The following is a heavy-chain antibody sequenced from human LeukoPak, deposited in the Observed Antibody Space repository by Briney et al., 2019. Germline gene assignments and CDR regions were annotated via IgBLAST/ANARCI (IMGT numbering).Heavy chain of an antibody. CDR1: GFTFSSYA. V-gene: IGHV3-23*01. Sequence: GGSLRLSCAASGFTFSSYAMSWVRQAPGKGLEWVSAISGSGGSTYYADSVKGRFTISRDNSKNTLYLQMNSLRAEDTAVYYCAKEGSVIAAAGHYYYYGMDVWGQGTTVTVSS. CDR3: AKEGSVIAAAGHYYYYGMDV. D-gene: IGHD6-13*01. J-gene: IGHJ6*02. CDR2: ISGSGGST.